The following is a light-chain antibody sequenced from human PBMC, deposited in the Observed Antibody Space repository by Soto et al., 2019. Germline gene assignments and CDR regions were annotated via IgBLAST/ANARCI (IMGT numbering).Light chain of an antibody. CDR1: QSINSW. Sequence: DIQMTQSPSTLSASVGDRVTITCRASQSINSWLAWYQQKPGKAPKLLIYKASSLESGVPSRFSGSGSGTEFTLTISGLQPDDFATYYCQQYNSYSPYTFGQGTKLEIK. CDR3: QQYNSYSPYT. CDR2: KAS. V-gene: IGKV1-5*03. J-gene: IGKJ2*01.